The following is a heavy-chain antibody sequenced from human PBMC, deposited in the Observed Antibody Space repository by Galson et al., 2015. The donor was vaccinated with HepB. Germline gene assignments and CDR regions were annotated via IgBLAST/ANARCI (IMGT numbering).Heavy chain of an antibody. CDR1: GFTFSSYA. V-gene: IGHV3-30*04. D-gene: IGHD3-10*01. J-gene: IGHJ4*02. CDR2: ISYDGSNK. Sequence: SLRLSCAASGFTFSSYAMHWVRQAPGKGLEWVAVISYDGSNKYYADFVKGRFTISGDNSKNTLYLQMNSLRAEDTAVYYCARGPIMVRGVIEAFVDYWGQGTLVTVSS. CDR3: ARGPIMVRGVIEAFVDY.